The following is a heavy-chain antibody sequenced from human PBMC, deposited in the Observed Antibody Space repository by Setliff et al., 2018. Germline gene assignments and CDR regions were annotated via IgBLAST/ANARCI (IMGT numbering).Heavy chain of an antibody. CDR3: ARLPNYVWGSPVDY. CDR2: INHSGST. J-gene: IGHJ4*02. D-gene: IGHD3-16*01. CDR1: GGSFSNYY. Sequence: PSETLSLTCVVYGGSFSNYYWSWIRQPPGKGLEWIGEINHSGSTNYNPSLKSRVTISVDTSKNQFSLKLSSVTAADTAVYYCARLPNYVWGSPVDYWGQGTLVTV. V-gene: IGHV4-34*01.